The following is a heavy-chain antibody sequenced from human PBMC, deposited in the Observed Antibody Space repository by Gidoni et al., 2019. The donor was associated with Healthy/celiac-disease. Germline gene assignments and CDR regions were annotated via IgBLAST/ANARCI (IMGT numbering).Heavy chain of an antibody. CDR2: IRWNSGSI. Sequence: EVQLVESGGGLVQPGRSLRLSCAASGFTFDDYAMHWVRQAPGKGLEWVSGIRWNSGSIGYADSVKGRFTISRDNAKNSLYLQMNSLRAEDTALYYCAKGSSYLTGYSAFDYWGQGTLVTVSS. CDR3: AKGSSYLTGYSAFDY. D-gene: IGHD3-9*01. J-gene: IGHJ4*02. V-gene: IGHV3-9*01. CDR1: GFTFDDYA.